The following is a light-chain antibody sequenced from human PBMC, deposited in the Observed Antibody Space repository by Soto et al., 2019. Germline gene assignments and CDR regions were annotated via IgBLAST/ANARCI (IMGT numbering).Light chain of an antibody. V-gene: IGKV3-15*01. J-gene: IGKJ1*01. CDR3: QQYNSWPRT. Sequence: ELVMTQSPATLSVSPGARSTLSGRASQSVSSNLAWYQQKPGQAPRLLIYGASARASDIPARFSGGGSGTEFTLTISSLQSEDFAVYYCQQYNSWPRTFGQGTKVDIK. CDR1: QSVSSN. CDR2: GAS.